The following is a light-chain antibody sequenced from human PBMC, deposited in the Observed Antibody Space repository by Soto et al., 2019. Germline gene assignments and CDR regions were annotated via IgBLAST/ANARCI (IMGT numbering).Light chain of an antibody. Sequence: QPVLTQPASVSGSPGQSITISCTGTSSDVGSYNLVSWYQQHPGKAPKLIIYEGSKRPSGVSNRFSGSKSGNTASLTISGLQAEDEADYYCWSYAGSSTSVVFGGGTQLTVL. CDR3: WSYAGSSTSVV. CDR2: EGS. CDR1: SSDVGSYNL. J-gene: IGLJ2*01. V-gene: IGLV2-23*01.